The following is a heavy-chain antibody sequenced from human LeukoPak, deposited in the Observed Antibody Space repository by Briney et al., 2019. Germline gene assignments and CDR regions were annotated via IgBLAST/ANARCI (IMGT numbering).Heavy chain of an antibody. V-gene: IGHV3-33*01. CDR3: ARGDCSSTSCYTSYYYGMDV. Sequence: GGSLRLSCAASGFTFSSYGMHWVRQAPGKGLEWVAVIWYDGSNKYYADSVKGRFTISRDNSKNTLYLQMNSLRAEDTAVYYCARGDCSSTSCYTSYYYGMDVWGQGTTVTVSS. CDR1: GFTFSSYG. D-gene: IGHD2-2*02. CDR2: IWYDGSNK. J-gene: IGHJ6*02.